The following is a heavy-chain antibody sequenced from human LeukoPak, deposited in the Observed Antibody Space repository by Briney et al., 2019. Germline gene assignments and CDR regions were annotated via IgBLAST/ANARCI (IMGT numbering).Heavy chain of an antibody. J-gene: IGHJ6*03. D-gene: IGHD6-19*01. Sequence: ASVKVSCKASGYTFTGYYMHWVRQAPGQGLEWMGWINPNSGGTNYAQKFQGRVTMTRDTSISTAYMELSRLRSDDTAVYYCARERDSSGWYGEGYYYYMDVWGKGTTVTVSS. V-gene: IGHV1-2*02. CDR1: GYTFTGYY. CDR2: INPNSGGT. CDR3: ARERDSSGWYGEGYYYYMDV.